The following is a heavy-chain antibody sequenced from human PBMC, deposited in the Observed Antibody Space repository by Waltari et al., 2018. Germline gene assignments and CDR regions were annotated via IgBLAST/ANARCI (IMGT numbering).Heavy chain of an antibody. Sequence: QVQLQESGPGLVKPSVTLSLTCTVSGGSISSYYWTWIRQPPGKGLEWIGYIYYSGSTNYNPSLKSRVTISVDTSKNQFSLKLSSVTAADTAVYYCARHGVGDGYNWGGAFDIWGQGTMVTVSS. D-gene: IGHD1-1*01. V-gene: IGHV4-59*08. J-gene: IGHJ3*02. CDR3: ARHGVGDGYNWGGAFDI. CDR2: IYYSGST. CDR1: GGSISSYY.